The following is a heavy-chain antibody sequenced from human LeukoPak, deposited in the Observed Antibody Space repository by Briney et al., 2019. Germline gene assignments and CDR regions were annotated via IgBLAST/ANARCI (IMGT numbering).Heavy chain of an antibody. D-gene: IGHD5-18*01. Sequence: SETLSLTCAVSCASISTGSYFWTWIRQPAGKGLEWIGRIYASGNTNYNPSLNSRVTISVDTSKNQFSLKLRSVTAADTAVYYCASTVGTAMVNYWGQGTLVTVSS. V-gene: IGHV4-61*02. CDR3: ASTVGTAMVNY. CDR2: IYASGNT. J-gene: IGHJ4*02. CDR1: CASISTGSYF.